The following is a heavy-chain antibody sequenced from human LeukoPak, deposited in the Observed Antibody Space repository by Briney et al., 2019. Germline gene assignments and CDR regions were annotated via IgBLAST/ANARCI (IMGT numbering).Heavy chain of an antibody. CDR2: IKQDGSEK. J-gene: IGHJ5*02. CDR1: GFTFSSYW. V-gene: IGHV3-7*01. Sequence: GGSLRLSCAASGFTFSSYWMTWVRQAPGKGLEWVANIKQDGSEKYYVDSVKGRFTISRDNAKNSLYLQMNGLRAEDTAVYYCTINSGSHPWGQGTLVTVSS. CDR3: TINSGSHP. D-gene: IGHD1-26*01.